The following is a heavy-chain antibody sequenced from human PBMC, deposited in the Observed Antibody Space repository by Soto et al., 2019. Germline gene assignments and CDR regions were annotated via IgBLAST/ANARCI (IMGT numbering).Heavy chain of an antibody. CDR2: ITGRGTIT. V-gene: IGHV3-48*03. Sequence: GGSLRLSCATSGFSFSTYEMNWVRQAPGKGLEWLSYITGRGTITYYADSVKGRLTVSSDNAEMSMSLEMRNLRAEETALYYCARGRCTSSSGNFDYWGQGT. CDR3: ARGRCTSSSGNFDY. CDR1: GFSFSTYE. D-gene: IGHD6-19*01. J-gene: IGHJ4*02.